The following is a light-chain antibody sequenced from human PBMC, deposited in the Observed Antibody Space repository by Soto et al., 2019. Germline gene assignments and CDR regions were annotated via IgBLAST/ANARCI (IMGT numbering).Light chain of an antibody. CDR2: KAS. J-gene: IGKJ1*01. Sequence: DIQMTQSPSTLSGSVGDRVTITCRASQTISSWLAWYQQKPGKAPKLLIYKASTLKSGVPSRLSGSGSGTEFTLTISSLQPDAFATYYCQHYNSYPEAFRQGPTVDIX. CDR3: QHYNSYPEA. CDR1: QTISSW. V-gene: IGKV1-5*03.